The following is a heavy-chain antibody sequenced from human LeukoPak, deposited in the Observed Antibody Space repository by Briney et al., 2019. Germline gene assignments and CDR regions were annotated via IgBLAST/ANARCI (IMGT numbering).Heavy chain of an antibody. D-gene: IGHD4-17*01. J-gene: IGHJ5*02. V-gene: IGHV4-30-2*01. CDR1: GGSINSGGYS. Sequence: SQTLSLTCAVSGGSINSGGYSWSWIRQPPGKGLEWIGYIYPSGSTYYNPSLKSRVPISVDRSKNQFSLKLTSVTAADTAVYYCARYYGDYRNWFDPWGQGRLVTVSS. CDR3: ARYYGDYRNWFDP. CDR2: IYPSGST.